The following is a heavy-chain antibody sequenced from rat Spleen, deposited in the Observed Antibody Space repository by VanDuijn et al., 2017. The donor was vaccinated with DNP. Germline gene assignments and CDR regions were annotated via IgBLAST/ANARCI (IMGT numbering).Heavy chain of an antibody. J-gene: IGHJ4*01. CDR3: ARWPGYNPPYAMDA. Sequence: EVQLQESGPGLVKTSQSLSLTCSVTGYSITSSYRWNWIRKFPGNKLEWMGSLNRAGTTNYNPSLKSRISITRDTSKNQLFLQVNSVTTEDTATYYCARWPGYNPPYAMDAWGQGTSVTVSS. V-gene: IGHV3-3*01. CDR1: GYSITSSYR. CDR2: LNRAGTT. D-gene: IGHD1-4*01.